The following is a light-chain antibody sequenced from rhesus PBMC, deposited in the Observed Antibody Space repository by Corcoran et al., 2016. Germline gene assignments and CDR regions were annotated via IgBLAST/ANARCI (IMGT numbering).Light chain of an antibody. Sequence: DIQMTQSPSSLSASVGDTVTINCRASQGISSWLAWYQQKPGKAPKLLIYKASSLQSGGPSRFSGSGSWTDFTLTSSSLQSEDFATYYCQQYSSRPFTFGPGTKLDVK. CDR2: KAS. J-gene: IGKJ3*01. V-gene: IGKV1-22*01. CDR1: QGISSW. CDR3: QQYSSRPFT.